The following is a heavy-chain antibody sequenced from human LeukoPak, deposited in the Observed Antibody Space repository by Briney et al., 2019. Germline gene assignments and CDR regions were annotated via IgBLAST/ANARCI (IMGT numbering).Heavy chain of an antibody. CDR2: IHYSGST. CDR1: GGSISSSTHY. CDR3: ARSYCSSSCYAVGAFDI. V-gene: IGHV4-39*01. D-gene: IGHD2-2*01. Sequence: PSETLSLTCTVSGGSISSSTHYWGWIRQPPGKGLEWMGSIHYSGSTYYNPSLKSRVTISVDMSKNQFSLKLSSVTAADTAVYYCARSYCSSSCYAVGAFDIWGQGTVVTASS. J-gene: IGHJ3*02.